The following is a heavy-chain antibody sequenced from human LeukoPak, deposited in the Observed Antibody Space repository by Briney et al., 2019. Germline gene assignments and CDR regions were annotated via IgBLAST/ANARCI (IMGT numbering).Heavy chain of an antibody. D-gene: IGHD3-22*01. CDR2: ISSGGSYI. J-gene: IGHJ3*02. CDR1: GFTFSSYS. CDR3: ARDFDSSGSPAFDI. Sequence: GGSLRLSCAASGFTFSSYSMNWVRQAPGKSLEWVSSISSGGSYIYYADSVKGRFTISRDNAKNSLYLQMNSLRAEDTAVYYCARDFDSSGSPAFDIWGQGTMVTVSS. V-gene: IGHV3-21*01.